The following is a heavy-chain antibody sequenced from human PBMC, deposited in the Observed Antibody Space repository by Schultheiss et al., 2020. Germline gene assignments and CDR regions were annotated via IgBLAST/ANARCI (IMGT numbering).Heavy chain of an antibody. CDR1: GYSFSNYW. V-gene: IGHV5-51*01. CDR2: IYPGDSDT. J-gene: IGHJ3*02. D-gene: IGHD3-22*01. Sequence: GESLKISCQGSGYSFSNYWIGWVRQMPGKGLEWMGIIYPGDSDTRYSPSFQGQVTISADKSISTAYLQWSSLRASDTAMYYCARDRNYYDSSGYTFAFDIWSQGTMVT. CDR3: ARDRNYYDSSGYTFAFDI.